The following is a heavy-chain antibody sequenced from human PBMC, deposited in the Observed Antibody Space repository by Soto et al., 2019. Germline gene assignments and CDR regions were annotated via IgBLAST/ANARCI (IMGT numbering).Heavy chain of an antibody. V-gene: IGHV1-69*01. CDR2: IMTFFGAA. Sequence: QVQLVQSGAEVRKPGSSVRVSCKASGDRFSTYAFNWVRQAPGQGLEWVGGIMTFFGAAMYAQKFQGSVTITTDELTTTVYMELSGLRYEDTAVYYCARGGKKRYRGPGMDVWGQGTTVTVSS. CDR1: GDRFSTYA. J-gene: IGHJ6*02. CDR3: ARGGKKRYRGPGMDV. D-gene: IGHD1-26*01.